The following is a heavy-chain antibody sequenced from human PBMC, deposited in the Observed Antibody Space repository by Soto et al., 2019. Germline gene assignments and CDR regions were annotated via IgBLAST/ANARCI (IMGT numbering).Heavy chain of an antibody. CDR2: TYYRSKWYN. CDR1: GDSVSSNSAA. J-gene: IGHJ5*02. D-gene: IGHD3-3*01. V-gene: IGHV6-1*01. CDR3: ARAPYDFWSGYSPTFDP. Sequence: PSQTLSLTCAISGDSVSSNSAAWNWTRQSPSRGLEWLGRTYYRSKWYNDYAVSVKSRITINPDTSKNQFSLQLNSVTPEDTAVYYCARAPYDFWSGYSPTFDPWGQGTLVTVSS.